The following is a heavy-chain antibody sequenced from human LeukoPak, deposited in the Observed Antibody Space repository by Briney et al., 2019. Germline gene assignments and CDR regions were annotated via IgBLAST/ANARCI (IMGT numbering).Heavy chain of an antibody. D-gene: IGHD2-15*01. CDR2: IYYSGST. Sequence: KPSETLSLTCTVSGGSISSGGYYWSWIRQHPGKGLEWIGYIYYSGSTYYNPSLKSRVTISVDTSKNQFSLKLSSVTAADTAVYYCARGGARHSDNYFDYWGQGTLVTVSS. J-gene: IGHJ4*02. CDR1: GGSISSGGYY. CDR3: ARGGARHSDNYFDY. V-gene: IGHV4-31*03.